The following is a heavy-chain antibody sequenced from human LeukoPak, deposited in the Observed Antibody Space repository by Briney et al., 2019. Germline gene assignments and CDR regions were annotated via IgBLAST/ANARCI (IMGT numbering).Heavy chain of an antibody. J-gene: IGHJ5*02. D-gene: IGHD2-15*01. V-gene: IGHV1-18*01. Sequence: GASVKVSCKASGYTFTSYDINWVRQATGQGLEWMGWISAYNGNTNYAQKLQGRVTMTTDTSTSTAYMELRSLRSDDTAVYYCARDLTALGYCSGGSCRFNWFDPWGQGTLVTVSS. CDR3: ARDLTALGYCSGGSCRFNWFDP. CDR1: GYTFTSYD. CDR2: ISAYNGNT.